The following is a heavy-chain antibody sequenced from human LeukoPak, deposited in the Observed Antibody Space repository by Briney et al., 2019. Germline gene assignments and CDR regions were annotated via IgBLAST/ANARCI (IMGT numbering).Heavy chain of an antibody. CDR2: ISSSSDYI. J-gene: IGHJ4*02. CDR1: GFTFSTYN. CDR3: ARVSLYSGSYGYYFDY. Sequence: GGSLRLSCAASGFTFSTYNMNWVRQAPGKGLEWVSSISSSSDYIYYADSVKGRFTISRDNAKNSLYLQMNSLRAEDTAVYYCARVSLYSGSYGYYFDYWGQGTLVTVSS. D-gene: IGHD1-26*01. V-gene: IGHV3-21*01.